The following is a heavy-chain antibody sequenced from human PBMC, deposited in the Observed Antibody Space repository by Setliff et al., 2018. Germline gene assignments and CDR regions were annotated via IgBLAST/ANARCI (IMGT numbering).Heavy chain of an antibody. D-gene: IGHD3-10*01. CDR3: AHKAIPSEGSTFVY. Sequence: SGPTPVNPTQTLPLTCSLSGFSLSTGGVGVGWIRQPPGKGLEWLALIYWHGEKRYSPSLKSRLTITQDASKDQVVLTMTKMDPVDTATYYGAHKAIPSEGSTFVYWVQGKLVTVSS. CDR2: IYWHGEK. CDR1: GFSLSTGGVG. J-gene: IGHJ4*02. V-gene: IGHV2-5*01.